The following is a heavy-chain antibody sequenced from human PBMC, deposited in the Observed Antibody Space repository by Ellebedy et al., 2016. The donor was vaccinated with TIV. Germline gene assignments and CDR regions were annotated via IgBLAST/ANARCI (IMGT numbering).Heavy chain of an antibody. J-gene: IGHJ4*02. CDR1: GGSISSGDYS. D-gene: IGHD3-10*01. Sequence: MPSETLSLTCAVSGGSISSGDYSRSWIRQPPGKGLEWIGYIYHSGSTNYNPSLKSRVTISVDKSKNQFSLKLSSVTAADTAVYYCASRITMVRGADYWGQGTLVTVSS. CDR2: IYHSGST. CDR3: ASRITMVRGADY. V-gene: IGHV4-30-2*01.